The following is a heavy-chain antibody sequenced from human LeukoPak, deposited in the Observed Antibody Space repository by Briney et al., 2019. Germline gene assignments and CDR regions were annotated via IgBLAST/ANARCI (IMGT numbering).Heavy chain of an antibody. CDR3: ARDPQRYCSGGSCYSVVDY. Sequence: SETLSLTCTLSGGSISSYYWSWIRQPAGKGLEWIGRIYTSGSTIYNPSLKSRVTISMDTSKNHISLRLNSVTAADTAVYYCARDPQRYCSGGSCYSVVDYWGQGTLVTVSS. D-gene: IGHD2-15*01. J-gene: IGHJ4*02. CDR2: IYTSGST. V-gene: IGHV4-4*07. CDR1: GGSISSYY.